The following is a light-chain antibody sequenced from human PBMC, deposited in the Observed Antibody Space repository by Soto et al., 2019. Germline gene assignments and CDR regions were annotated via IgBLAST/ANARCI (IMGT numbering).Light chain of an antibody. CDR1: QSVSGK. J-gene: IGKJ1*01. CDR2: DTS. CDR3: QQYSMWLWT. V-gene: IGKV3-15*01. Sequence: EIVMTQSPATLSVSPGERATLSCRASQSVSGKLAWFQQRPGQAPRLLIYDTSTRATGIPARFSGSGSGTEFTLTISSLQSEDFAVYYCQQYSMWLWTFGQGTTVDIK.